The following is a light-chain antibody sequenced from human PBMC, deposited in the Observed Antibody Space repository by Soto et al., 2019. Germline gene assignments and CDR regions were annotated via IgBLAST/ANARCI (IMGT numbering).Light chain of an antibody. CDR2: DAS. CDR3: QQYNSYSRT. CDR1: QSISSW. Sequence: DLQMTQSPSTLSASVGDRVTITCRASQSISSWLAWYQQKPGKAPKLLIYDASILENGVPSRFSGSGSGTEFTLTISSLQPDDFATYYCQQYNSYSRTFAQGTKVEIK. V-gene: IGKV1-5*01. J-gene: IGKJ1*01.